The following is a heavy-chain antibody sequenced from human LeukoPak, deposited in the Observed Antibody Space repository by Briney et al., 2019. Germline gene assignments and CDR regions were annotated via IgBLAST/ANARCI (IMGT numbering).Heavy chain of an antibody. J-gene: IGHJ4*02. D-gene: IGHD4-23*01. Sequence: SETLSLTCAVYGGSFSGYYWSWIRQPPGKGLEWIGEINHSGSTNYNPSLKSRVTISVDTSKNQFSLKLSSVTAADTAVYYCARDYGGNLFIDYWGQGTLVTVSS. CDR3: ARDYGGNLFIDY. V-gene: IGHV4-34*01. CDR1: GGSFSGYY. CDR2: INHSGST.